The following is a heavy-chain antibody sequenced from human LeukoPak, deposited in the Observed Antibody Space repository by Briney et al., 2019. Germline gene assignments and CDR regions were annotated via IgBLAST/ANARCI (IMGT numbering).Heavy chain of an antibody. CDR3: ARVHYYDSSGYEFAFDI. V-gene: IGHV3-48*03. Sequence: GGSLRLSCAASGFTFSSYEMNWVRQAPGKGLEWVSYISSSGSTIYYADSVKGRFTISRDNAKNSLYLQMNSLRAEDTAVYYCARVHYYDSSGYEFAFDIWGQGTMVTVSS. CDR1: GFTFSSYE. J-gene: IGHJ3*02. D-gene: IGHD3-22*01. CDR2: ISSSGSTI.